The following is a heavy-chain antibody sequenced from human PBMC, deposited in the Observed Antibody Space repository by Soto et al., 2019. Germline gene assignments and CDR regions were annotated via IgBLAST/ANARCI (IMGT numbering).Heavy chain of an antibody. CDR2: LIPVLGTT. Sequence: QLQLVQSGAEVKKPGSSVKVSSKASGGTLSTYAVTWVRQAPGQGLEWMGGLIPVLGTTTYAPKFQDRITITADESTNTAYLEVNSLRSEDTAVYYCARVGTPLVTAGWFDPWGQGTLVTVSS. D-gene: IGHD2-21*02. CDR1: GGTLSTYA. J-gene: IGHJ5*02. CDR3: ARVGTPLVTAGWFDP. V-gene: IGHV1-69*01.